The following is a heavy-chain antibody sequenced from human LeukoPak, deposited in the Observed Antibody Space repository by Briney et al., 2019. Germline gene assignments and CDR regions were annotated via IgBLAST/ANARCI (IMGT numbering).Heavy chain of an antibody. D-gene: IGHD3-10*01. J-gene: IGHJ5*02. CDR1: GYTFTSYA. CDR2: INPNSGGT. CDR3: ARWGSGKGFDP. Sequence: ASVKVSCKASGYTFTSYAMNWVRQAPGQGLEWMGWINPNSGGTNYAQKFQGRVTMTRDTSISTAYMELSRLRSDDTAVYYCARWGSGKGFDPWGQGTLVTVSS. V-gene: IGHV1-2*02.